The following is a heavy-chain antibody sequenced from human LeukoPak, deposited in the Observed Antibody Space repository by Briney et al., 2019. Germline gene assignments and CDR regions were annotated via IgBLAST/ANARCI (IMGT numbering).Heavy chain of an antibody. Sequence: GGSLRLSCAASGFTFSNYGLSWVRQAPGKGLEWVAVISYDGSNKYYADSVKGRFTISRDNSKNTLYLQMNSLRAEDTAVYYCARDRAARLWYYYYYMDVWGKGTTATVSS. CDR3: ARDRAARLWYYYYYMDV. CDR1: GFTFSNYG. V-gene: IGHV3-30*03. CDR2: ISYDGSNK. D-gene: IGHD6-6*01. J-gene: IGHJ6*03.